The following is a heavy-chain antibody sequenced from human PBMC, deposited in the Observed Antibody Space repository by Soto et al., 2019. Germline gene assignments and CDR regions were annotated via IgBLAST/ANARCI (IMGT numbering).Heavy chain of an antibody. Sequence: GGGLRLSCAASGFTFSSYAMHWVRQAPGKGLEWVAVISYDGSNKYYADSVKGRFTISRDNSKNTLYLQMNSLRAEDTAVYYCARPHLSAEITMIVVDNDAFDIWGQGTMVTVSS. D-gene: IGHD3-22*01. CDR1: GFTFSSYA. V-gene: IGHV3-30-3*01. CDR2: ISYDGSNK. J-gene: IGHJ3*02. CDR3: ARPHLSAEITMIVVDNDAFDI.